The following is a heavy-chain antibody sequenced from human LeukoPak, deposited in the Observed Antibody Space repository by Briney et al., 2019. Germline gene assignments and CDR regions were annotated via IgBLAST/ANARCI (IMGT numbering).Heavy chain of an antibody. CDR3: ANNDYSKGNAFNI. Sequence: GGSLRLSCAASGFTFSSYGMHWVRQAPGKGLEWVAFIRYDGSNKHYADSVKGRFTISRDNSKNTLYLQMNSLRTEDTALYYCANNDYSKGNAFNIWGQGTMVTVSS. V-gene: IGHV3-30*02. CDR1: GFTFSSYG. D-gene: IGHD4-11*01. J-gene: IGHJ3*02. CDR2: IRYDGSNK.